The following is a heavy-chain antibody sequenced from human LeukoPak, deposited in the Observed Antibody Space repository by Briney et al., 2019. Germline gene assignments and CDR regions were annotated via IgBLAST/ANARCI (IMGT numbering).Heavy chain of an antibody. CDR1: GFTFSNYD. J-gene: IGHJ4*02. Sequence: GGSLRLSCVASGFTFSNYDMNWVRQAPGKGLEWVSFISSSSSYIYYADSVKGRFTISRDNAKKSLYLQMNSLRAEDTAVHYCARGRYDSRIFDYWGQGTLVTVSS. V-gene: IGHV3-21*01. D-gene: IGHD3-22*01. CDR3: ARGRYDSRIFDY. CDR2: ISSSSSYI.